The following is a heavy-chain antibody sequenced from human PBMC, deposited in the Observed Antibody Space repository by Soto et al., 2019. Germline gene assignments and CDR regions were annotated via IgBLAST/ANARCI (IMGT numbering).Heavy chain of an antibody. D-gene: IGHD3-10*01. J-gene: IGHJ4*02. V-gene: IGHV1-18*01. Sequence: ASVKVSCKASGYSFSFYGINWVRQAPGQGLEWMGWISAYDGNTNYAQKLQGRVTMTTDTSTSTAYMELRSLGSDDTAVYYCASGWFGEFVYYFDYWGQGTLVTVSS. CDR2: ISAYDGNT. CDR1: GYSFSFYG. CDR3: ASGWFGEFVYYFDY.